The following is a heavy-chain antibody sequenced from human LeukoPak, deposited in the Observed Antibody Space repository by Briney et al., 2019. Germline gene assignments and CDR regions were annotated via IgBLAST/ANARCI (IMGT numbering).Heavy chain of an antibody. J-gene: IGHJ4*02. D-gene: IGHD1-1*01. V-gene: IGHV3-21*01. CDR3: AREPTGDY. CDR1: GFTFSSYS. Sequence: GGSLRLSCAASGFTFSSYSINWVRQAPGKGLEWVSAISSGGTFMYYADSVKGRFTISRDNAKKSVFLQMNSLRAEDSAVYYCAREPTGDYWGQGMLVTVSS. CDR2: ISSGGTFM.